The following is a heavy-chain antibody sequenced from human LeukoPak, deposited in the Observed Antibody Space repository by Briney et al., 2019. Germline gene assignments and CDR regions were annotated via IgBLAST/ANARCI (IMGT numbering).Heavy chain of an antibody. CDR3: ARDKVAAGGSCYHLDY. Sequence: ASVKVSCKASGYTFTSYGISWVRQAPGQGLEWMGWISAYNGNTNYAQKFQGRVTITADKSTSTAYMELSSLRSEDTAVYYCARDKVAAGGSCYHLDYWGQGTLVTVSS. CDR2: ISAYNGNT. V-gene: IGHV1-18*01. J-gene: IGHJ4*02. D-gene: IGHD2-15*01. CDR1: GYTFTSYG.